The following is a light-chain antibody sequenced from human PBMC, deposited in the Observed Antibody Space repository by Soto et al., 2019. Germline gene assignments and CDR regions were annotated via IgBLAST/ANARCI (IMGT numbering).Light chain of an antibody. CDR2: EVI. CDR1: SSDVGGYNY. J-gene: IGLJ1*01. CDR3: TSFTSTHAPL. V-gene: IGLV2-14*01. Sequence: QSGLTQPASVSVSPGQAITLSCTGTSSDVGGYNYVSCYQHHPGKSPKLMIYEVIDRPSGVSNRFSVSKPGNTATLTLSRLQTEDEADYYWTSFTSTHAPLCGTGTKVNVL.